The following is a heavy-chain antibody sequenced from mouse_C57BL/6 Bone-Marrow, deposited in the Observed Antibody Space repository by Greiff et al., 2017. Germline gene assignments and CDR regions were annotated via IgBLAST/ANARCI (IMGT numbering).Heavy chain of an antibody. CDR1: GYTFTSYG. D-gene: IGHD1-1*01. CDR3: ARADYDGTFDV. CDR2: IYPRSGNT. V-gene: IGHV1-81*01. Sequence: QVQLQQSGAELARPGASVKLSCKASGYTFTSYGISWVKQRTGQGLEWIGEIYPRSGNTYYNEKFKGKVTLTADKSSSTAYMELRSLTSEDSAVYFCARADYDGTFDVWGTGTTVTVSS. J-gene: IGHJ1*03.